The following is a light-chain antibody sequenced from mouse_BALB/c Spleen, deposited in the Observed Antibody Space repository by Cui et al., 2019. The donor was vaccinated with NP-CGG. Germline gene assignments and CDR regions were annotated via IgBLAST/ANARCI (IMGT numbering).Light chain of an antibody. Sequence: QAVVTRESALTTSPGETVTLTCRSSTGAVTTSNYANWVQEKPDHLFTGLIGGTNNRAPGVPARFSGSLIGDKAALTITGAQTEDEAIYFCVRWYINHWVFGGGTKLTVL. CDR2: GTN. J-gene: IGLJ1*01. CDR1: TGAVTTSNY. CDR3: VRWYINHWV. V-gene: IGLV1*01.